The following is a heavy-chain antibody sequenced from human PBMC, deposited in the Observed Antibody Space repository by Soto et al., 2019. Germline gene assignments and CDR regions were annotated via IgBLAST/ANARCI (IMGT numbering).Heavy chain of an antibody. D-gene: IGHD6-25*01. CDR1: GFTVSGND. J-gene: IGHJ4*02. CDR3: AGHHSSGWLYFDP. CDR2: ISSSGRAI. Sequence: QLQLLESGGDLVKPGGSLRLSCAASGFTVSGNDLSWIRQAPGKGLEWVSFISSSGRAIYYADSVKGRFTISRDNAKDSLYLQMSSLSAEDTAIYYCAGHHSSGWLYFDPGGQGTLVTVSS. V-gene: IGHV3-11*01.